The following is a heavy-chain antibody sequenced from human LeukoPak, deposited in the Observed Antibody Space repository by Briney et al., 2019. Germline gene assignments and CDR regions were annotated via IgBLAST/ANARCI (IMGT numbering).Heavy chain of an antibody. CDR3: ATHPSRTNPFDC. Sequence: SETLSLTCTVSGGSISSYYWSWIRQPPGKGLEWIGYIYYTGSTNYNPSLKSRVTISVDTSKNQFSLKLSSVTAADTAVYYCATHPSRTNPFDCWGQGTLVTVSS. CDR2: IYYTGST. D-gene: IGHD1-1*01. CDR1: GGSISSYY. V-gene: IGHV4-59*01. J-gene: IGHJ4*02.